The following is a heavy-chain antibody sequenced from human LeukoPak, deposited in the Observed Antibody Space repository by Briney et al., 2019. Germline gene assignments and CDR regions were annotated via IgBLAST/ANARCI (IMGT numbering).Heavy chain of an antibody. D-gene: IGHD5-12*01. CDR3: ARGGYSGFDPSDY. V-gene: IGHV4-59*01. J-gene: IGHJ4*02. CDR1: GDSISSYY. Sequence: SETLSLTCTVSGDSISSYYWSWIRQPPGKGLEWIGYIYYSGSTNYNPSLKSRVTISVGTSKNQFSLKLNSVTAADTAVYYCARGGYSGFDPSDYWGQGTLVTVSS. CDR2: IYYSGST.